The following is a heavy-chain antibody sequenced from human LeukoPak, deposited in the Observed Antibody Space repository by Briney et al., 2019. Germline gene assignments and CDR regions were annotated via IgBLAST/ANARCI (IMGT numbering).Heavy chain of an antibody. J-gene: IGHJ4*02. CDR3: ARDVWTGVAVSDY. CDR1: GFTFSSYW. V-gene: IGHV3-7*01. CDR2: IKEDGSIQ. Sequence: EGSLRLSCVASGFTFSSYWMTWVRQAPGKGLEWLANIKEDGSIQYYLDSVRGRFTISRDNAKTSVYLQLNSLRADDTAVYYCARDVWTGVAVSDYWGQGTLVTVSS. D-gene: IGHD6-19*01.